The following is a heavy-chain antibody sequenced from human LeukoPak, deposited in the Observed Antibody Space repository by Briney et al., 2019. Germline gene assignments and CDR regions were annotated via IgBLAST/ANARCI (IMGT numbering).Heavy chain of an antibody. CDR1: GFTFSSYE. D-gene: IGHD2-2*01. CDR3: ARDIKGQYQDAFDI. CDR2: ISSSGSNI. J-gene: IGHJ3*02. Sequence: GGSLRLSCAASGFTFSSYEMNWVRQAPGKGLEWVSYISSSGSNIKYADSVKGRFTISRGNAKNSVYLQMNSLRAEDTAVYYCARDIKGQYQDAFDIWGQGTMVTVSS. V-gene: IGHV3-48*03.